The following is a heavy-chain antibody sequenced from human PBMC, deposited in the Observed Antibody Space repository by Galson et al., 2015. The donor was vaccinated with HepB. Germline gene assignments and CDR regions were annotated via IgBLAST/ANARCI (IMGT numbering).Heavy chain of an antibody. CDR2: INPNSGGT. D-gene: IGHD3-10*01. V-gene: IGHV1-2*04. CDR1: GYTFTGYY. Sequence: SVKVSCKASGYTFTGYYMHWVRQAPGQGLEWMGWINPNSGGTNYAQKFQGWVTMTRDTSISTAYMELSRLRSDDTAVYYCATGPTMYYYGSADYYYYGMDVWGQGTTVTVPS. J-gene: IGHJ6*02. CDR3: ATGPTMYYYGSADYYYYGMDV.